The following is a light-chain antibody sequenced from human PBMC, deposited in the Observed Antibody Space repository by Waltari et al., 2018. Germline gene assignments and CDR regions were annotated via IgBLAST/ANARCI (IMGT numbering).Light chain of an antibody. CDR1: SSDVGGYNF. V-gene: IGLV2-11*01. J-gene: IGLJ3*02. CDR2: EVN. Sequence: QSALTQPRSVSGSPGQSVTISSPGPSSDVGGYNFVPWYQQYPGKAPKLVIYEVNKRPSGVPDRFSGSKSGNTASLIISGLQTEDEADYYCCSYAGYYTVFGGGTKVAVL. CDR3: CSYAGYYTV.